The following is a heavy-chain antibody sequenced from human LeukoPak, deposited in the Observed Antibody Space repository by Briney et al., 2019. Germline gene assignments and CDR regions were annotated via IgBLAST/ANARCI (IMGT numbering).Heavy chain of an antibody. CDR2: IYYSGST. D-gene: IGHD3-22*01. CDR1: GGSISSSSYY. J-gene: IGHJ4*02. Sequence: SETLSLTCTVSGGSISSSSYYWGWIRQPPGKGLEWIGSIYYSGSTYYNPSLKSRVTISVDTSKNQFSLKLSSVTAADTAVYYCARYHDSSFDYWGQGTLVTVSS. CDR3: ARYHDSSFDY. V-gene: IGHV4-39*01.